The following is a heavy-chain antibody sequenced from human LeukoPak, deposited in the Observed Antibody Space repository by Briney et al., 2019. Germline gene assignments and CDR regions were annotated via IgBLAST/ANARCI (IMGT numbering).Heavy chain of an antibody. Sequence: SSETLSLTCTVSGDSISTYYWSWIRQPPGEGLEWIGYIYYSGSTKYNPSLKSRVTILVDASQNQFSLKLRSVTAADTAVYYCARGGATNFDSWGQGTLVTVSS. J-gene: IGHJ4*02. V-gene: IGHV4-59*01. CDR3: ARGGATNFDS. D-gene: IGHD1-26*01. CDR1: GDSISTYY. CDR2: IYYSGST.